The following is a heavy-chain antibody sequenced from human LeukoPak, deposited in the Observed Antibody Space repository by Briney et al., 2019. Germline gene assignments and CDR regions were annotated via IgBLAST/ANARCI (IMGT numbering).Heavy chain of an antibody. D-gene: IGHD5-24*01. CDR3: ARGQRRDGYNFDYFDY. V-gene: IGHV1-69*04. CDR1: VGTFSRYA. CDR2: IIPILGIA. Sequence: ASVKVSCKASVGTFSRYAISWVRQAPGQGLEWMGRIIPILGIANYAQKFQGRVTTTRDTSTSTVYMELSSLRAEDTAVHYCARGQRRDGYNFDYFDYWGQGTLVTVSS. J-gene: IGHJ4*02.